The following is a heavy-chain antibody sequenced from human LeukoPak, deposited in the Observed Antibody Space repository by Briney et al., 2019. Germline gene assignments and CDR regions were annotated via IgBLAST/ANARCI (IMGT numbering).Heavy chain of an antibody. J-gene: IGHJ4*02. CDR2: INHSGST. V-gene: IGHV4-34*01. Sequence: SETLSLTCAVYGGSFSGYYWSWIRQPPGKGLEWIGEINHSGSTNYNPSLKSRVTISVDTSKNQFSLKLSSVTAADTAVYYCARALDYWGQGTLVTVS. CDR3: ARALDY. CDR1: GGSFSGYY.